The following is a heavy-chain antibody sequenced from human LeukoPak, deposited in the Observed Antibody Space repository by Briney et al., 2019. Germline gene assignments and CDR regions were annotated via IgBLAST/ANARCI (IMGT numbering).Heavy chain of an antibody. CDR3: ARQKAFRNYYGSGTLREVDY. CDR1: GDSISSSTYC. D-gene: IGHD3-10*01. V-gene: IGHV4-39*01. Sequence: SETLYLTRTVSGDSISSSTYCWGWLRPPPGKGLEWIGSIFYSGTTFYSPSLKRRATISVDTSKNQFSLNLSYVTAADTAVYYCARQKAFRNYYGSGTLREVDYWGQGTLVTVSS. CDR2: IFYSGTT. J-gene: IGHJ4*02.